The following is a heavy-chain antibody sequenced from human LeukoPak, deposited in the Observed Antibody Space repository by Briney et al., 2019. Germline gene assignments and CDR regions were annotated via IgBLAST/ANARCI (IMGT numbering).Heavy chain of an antibody. CDR1: GGTFSSYA. V-gene: IGHV1-18*01. CDR2: ISTYNGIT. CDR3: ARDLFDYDSNNYFHAPPSDY. J-gene: IGHJ4*02. D-gene: IGHD3-22*01. Sequence: ASVKVSCKASGGTFSSYAISWVRQAPGQGLEWMGWISTYNGITNYAQKFHGRVTMTTDTSTNTAYMELKNLRSDDTAVYYCARDLFDYDSNNYFHAPPSDYWGQGTLVTVSS.